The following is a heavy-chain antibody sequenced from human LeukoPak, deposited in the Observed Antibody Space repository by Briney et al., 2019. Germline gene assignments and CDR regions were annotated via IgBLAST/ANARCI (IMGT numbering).Heavy chain of an antibody. Sequence: PGESLRLSCAASGFSFSGYWMSWGRRGPGKGLEGVASINPDGSDRKFAESVRGRFTISRDNAKNSLFLEMSSLTADDTAVYYCARLFGGVTTYDYWGQGTLVTVSS. J-gene: IGHJ4*02. CDR1: GFSFSGYW. CDR2: INPDGSDR. D-gene: IGHD3-16*01. V-gene: IGHV3-7*01. CDR3: ARLFGGVTTYDY.